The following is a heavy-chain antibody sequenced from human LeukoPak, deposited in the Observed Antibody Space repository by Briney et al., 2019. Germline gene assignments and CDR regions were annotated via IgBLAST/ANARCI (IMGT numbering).Heavy chain of an antibody. CDR3: ASVGLGFDY. D-gene: IGHD3/OR15-3a*01. J-gene: IGHJ4*02. V-gene: IGHV1-69*04. Sequence: SSVKVSCKASGGTFSSYAISWVRQAPGQGLEWMGRIIPILGIANYAQKFQGRVTITSDKSTSTAYMELRSLRSEDTAVYYCASVGLGFDYWGQGTLVTVSS. CDR1: GGTFSSYA. CDR2: IIPILGIA.